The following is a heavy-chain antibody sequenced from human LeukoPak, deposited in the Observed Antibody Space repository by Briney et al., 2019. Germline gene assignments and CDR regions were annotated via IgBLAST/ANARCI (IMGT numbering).Heavy chain of an antibody. CDR2: ISSSGSTI. V-gene: IGHV3-48*03. D-gene: IGHD6-19*01. CDR1: GFTFNSYE. J-gene: IGHJ3*02. CDR3: AREIAEQWLVLHDAFDI. Sequence: GGSLRLSCAASGFTFNSYEMNWVRQAPGKGLEWVSYISSSGSTIYYADSVKGRFTISRDNAKNSLYLQMNSLRAEDTAVYYCAREIAEQWLVLHDAFDIWGQGTMVTVSS.